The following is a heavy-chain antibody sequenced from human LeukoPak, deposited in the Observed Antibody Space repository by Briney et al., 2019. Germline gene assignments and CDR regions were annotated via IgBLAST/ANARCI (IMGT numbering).Heavy chain of an antibody. CDR2: ISAYNGNT. D-gene: IGHD6-19*01. CDR1: GYTFTSYG. V-gene: IGHV1-18*01. CDR3: ARAEWLVPYLHYNWFDP. J-gene: IGHJ5*02. Sequence: ASVKVSCKASGYTFTSYGISWVRQAPGQGLERMGWISAYNGNTNYAQKLQGRVTMTTDTSTSTAYMELRSLRSDDTAVYYRARAEWLVPYLHYNWFDPWGQGTLVTVSS.